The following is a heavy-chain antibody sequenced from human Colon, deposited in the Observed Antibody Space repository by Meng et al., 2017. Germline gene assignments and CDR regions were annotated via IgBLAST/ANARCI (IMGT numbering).Heavy chain of an antibody. Sequence: GSLRLSCTVSGGSMHSYLWSWIRQSPGKGLEWIGYISYNGSTKHQPSLKSRVIISIDTSKNQFSLKVNSATAADTAVYFCARGGPGGYYGSGSRYNWFDPWGQGTLVTVSS. CDR3: ARGGPGGYYGSGSRYNWFDP. V-gene: IGHV4-59*01. CDR1: GGSMHSYL. D-gene: IGHD3-10*01. CDR2: ISYNGST. J-gene: IGHJ5*02.